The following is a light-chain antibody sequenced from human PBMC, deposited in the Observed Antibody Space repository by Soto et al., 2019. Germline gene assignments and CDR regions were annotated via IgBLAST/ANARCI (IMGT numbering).Light chain of an antibody. CDR1: SSDVGGYNY. J-gene: IGLJ1*01. CDR3: SSYVGSNNFPYV. Sequence: QSALTQPPSASGSPGQSVTISCTGTSSDVGGYNYVSWYQHHPGKAPKLIIYGVDERPSGVPDRFSGSKSGNTASLTVSGLQAEDEADYYCSSYVGSNNFPYVFGTGTKVTVL. CDR2: GVD. V-gene: IGLV2-8*01.